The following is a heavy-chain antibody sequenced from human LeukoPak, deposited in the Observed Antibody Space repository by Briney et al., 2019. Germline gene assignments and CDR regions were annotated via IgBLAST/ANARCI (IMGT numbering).Heavy chain of an antibody. CDR3: ARVLYVDTAMVFDY. CDR1: GFTFSSYE. J-gene: IGHJ4*02. CDR2: ISSSGSTI. V-gene: IGHV3-48*03. Sequence: GGSLRLSCAASGFTFSSYEMNWVRQAPGKGLEWVSYISSSGSTIYYADSVKGRFTISRDNAKKSLYLQMNSLRAEDTAVYYCARVLYVDTAMVFDYCGQGTLVTVSS. D-gene: IGHD5-18*01.